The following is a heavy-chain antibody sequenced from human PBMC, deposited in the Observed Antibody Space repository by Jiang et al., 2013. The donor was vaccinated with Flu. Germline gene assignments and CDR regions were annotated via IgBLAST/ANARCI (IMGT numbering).Heavy chain of an antibody. J-gene: IGHJ4*02. D-gene: IGHD3-22*01. CDR3: ARDLFDYDSSGPAGGY. CDR1: GFTFSSYA. Sequence: VQLVESGGGVVQPGRSLRLSCAASGFTFSSYAMHWVRQAPGKGLEWVAVISYDGSNKYYADSVKGRFTISRDNSKNTLYLQMNSLRAEDTAVYYCARDLFDYDSSGPAGGYWGQGTLVTVSS. CDR2: ISYDGSNK. V-gene: IGHV3-30-3*01.